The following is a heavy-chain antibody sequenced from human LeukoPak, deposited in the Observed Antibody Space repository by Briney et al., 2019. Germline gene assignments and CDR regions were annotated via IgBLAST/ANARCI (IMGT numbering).Heavy chain of an antibody. J-gene: IGHJ3*02. Sequence: GGSLRLSCAASGFTFSSYWMSWVRQAPGKGLEWVANIKQDGSEKYYVDSVKGRFTISRDNAKNSLYLQINSLRAEDTAVYSCARDGIPAAAIDIWGQGTMVTVSS. CDR2: IKQDGSEK. CDR1: GFTFSSYW. V-gene: IGHV3-7*01. D-gene: IGHD6-13*01. CDR3: ARDGIPAAAIDI.